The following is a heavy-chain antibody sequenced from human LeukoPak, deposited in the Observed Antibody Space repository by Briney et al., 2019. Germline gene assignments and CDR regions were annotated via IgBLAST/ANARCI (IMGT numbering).Heavy chain of an antibody. D-gene: IGHD2-2*02. Sequence: ASVKVSCKASGYTFTSYGISWVRQAPGQGLEWMGWISAYNGNTNYAQKLQGRVTMTTDTSTSTAYMELRSLKSDDTAVYYCARGYCSSTSCYTGDYWGQGTLVTVSS. CDR3: ARGYCSSTSCYTGDY. V-gene: IGHV1-18*01. CDR2: ISAYNGNT. J-gene: IGHJ4*02. CDR1: GYTFTSYG.